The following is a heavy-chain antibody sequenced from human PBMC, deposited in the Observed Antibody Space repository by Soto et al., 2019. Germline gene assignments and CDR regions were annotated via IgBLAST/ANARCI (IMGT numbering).Heavy chain of an antibody. Sequence: QVQLVESGGGVVQPGRSLRLSCAAFGFTFSDYAIHWVRQAPGKGLEWVAVISYDGSKKYYSDSVKGRFTISRDTSKKTRYLHMNSLRAEDTAVYYCARDQYYDFWSGRPYSYYGMDVWGQGTTVIVSS. V-gene: IGHV3-30*01. CDR1: GFTFSDYA. CDR3: ARDQYYDFWSGRPYSYYGMDV. CDR2: ISYDGSKK. J-gene: IGHJ6*02. D-gene: IGHD3-3*01.